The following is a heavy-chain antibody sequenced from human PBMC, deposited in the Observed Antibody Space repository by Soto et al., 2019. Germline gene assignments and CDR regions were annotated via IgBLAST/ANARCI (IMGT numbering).Heavy chain of an antibody. Sequence: GGSLRLSCAASGFTFSSYAMSWVRQAPGKGLEWVSAISGSGGSTYYADSVKGRFTISRDNSKNTLYLQMNSLRAEDTAVYYCAKDPSRIAARPEVFDYWGQGTLVTVSS. CDR2: ISGSGGST. CDR3: AKDPSRIAARPEVFDY. J-gene: IGHJ4*02. CDR1: GFTFSSYA. V-gene: IGHV3-23*01. D-gene: IGHD6-6*01.